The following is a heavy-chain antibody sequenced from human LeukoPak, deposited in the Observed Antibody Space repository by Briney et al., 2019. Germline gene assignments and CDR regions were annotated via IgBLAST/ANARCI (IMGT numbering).Heavy chain of an antibody. J-gene: IGHJ5*02. CDR3: AKAEYYYDSSGYGGFWFDP. CDR1: GFTFSSYA. V-gene: IGHV3-23*01. Sequence: PGGSLRLSCAASGFTFSSYAMSWVRQAPGKGLEWVSAISGSGGSTYYADSVKGRFTISRDNSKNTLYLQMNSLSAEDTAVYYCAKAEYYYDSSGYGGFWFDPWGQGTLVTVSS. D-gene: IGHD3-22*01. CDR2: ISGSGGST.